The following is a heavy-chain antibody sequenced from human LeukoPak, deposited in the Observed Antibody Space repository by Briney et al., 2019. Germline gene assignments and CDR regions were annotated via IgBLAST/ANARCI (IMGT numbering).Heavy chain of an antibody. Sequence: SVKVSCKASGYIFSNFFSSYGISWVRQAPGQGLEWMGGIIPIFGTANYAQKFQGRVTITADESTSTAYMELSSLRSEDTAVYYCARDPWARGIAVAGTGGTRRPYYYYGMDVWGQGTTVTVSS. CDR2: IIPIFGTA. CDR3: ARDPWARGIAVAGTGGTRRPYYYYGMDV. D-gene: IGHD6-19*01. J-gene: IGHJ6*02. V-gene: IGHV1-69*13. CDR1: GYIFSNFFSSYG.